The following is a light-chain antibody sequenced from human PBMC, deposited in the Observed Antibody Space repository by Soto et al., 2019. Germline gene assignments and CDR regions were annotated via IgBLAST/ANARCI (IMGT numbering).Light chain of an antibody. CDR3: QQYTAFPYT. J-gene: IGKJ2*01. V-gene: IGKV1-5*01. CDR2: DAS. Sequence: DIQMTQSPSTLSASVGDRVTITCRASQSVSNWLAWYQQRPGKAPNLLIYDASRLQSGVPSRFSGSGSGTEFTLTISGLGPDDFATYYCQQYTAFPYTFGQGTKLEIK. CDR1: QSVSNW.